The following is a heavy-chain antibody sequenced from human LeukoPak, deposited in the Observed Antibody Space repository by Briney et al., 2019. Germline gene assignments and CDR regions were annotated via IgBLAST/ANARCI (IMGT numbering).Heavy chain of an antibody. CDR3: ARETGSRFDY. CDR1: GGTFTSYA. CDR2: IILFLGAA. Sequence: SEKVSCKASGGTFTSYAISWVRQAPGQGRGWMGGIILFLGAANNEQKFQGRVTITTDESTSTAYMELSSLRSEVTAVYYCARETGSRFDYWGQGTLVTVPS. D-gene: IGHD2-2*01. J-gene: IGHJ4*02. V-gene: IGHV1-69*05.